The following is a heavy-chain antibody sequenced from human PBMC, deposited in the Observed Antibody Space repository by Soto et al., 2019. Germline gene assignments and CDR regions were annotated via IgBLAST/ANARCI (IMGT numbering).Heavy chain of an antibody. D-gene: IGHD5-18*01. CDR2: IIPTFGTA. V-gene: IGHV1-69*06. CDR1: GGTFSSYA. J-gene: IGHJ4*02. Sequence: QVQLVQSGAEVKKPGSSVKVSCKASGGTFSSYAISWVRQAPGQGLEWMGGIIPTFGTANYAQKFQGRVKITADKSTSTAYMEMSRLRSEDTAVYYCASTIVDTDRLFDYWGQGTLVTVSS. CDR3: ASTIVDTDRLFDY.